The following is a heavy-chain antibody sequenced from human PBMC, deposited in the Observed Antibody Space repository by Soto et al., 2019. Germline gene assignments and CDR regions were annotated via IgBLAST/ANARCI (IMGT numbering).Heavy chain of an antibody. CDR1: GYTFTTFW. V-gene: IGHV5-10-1*01. D-gene: IGHD2-2*01. Sequence: GESLKISCTGFGYTFTTFWISRVRQMPGRGLEWMGRIDPRDSHTKYSPSFEGDGTISADKSTRTAYLQCGSLKASDAPMYYCARLYCSSSTCDSWFDPSGQGPLVNRSS. CDR2: IDPRDSHT. CDR3: ARLYCSSSTCDSWFDP. J-gene: IGHJ5*02.